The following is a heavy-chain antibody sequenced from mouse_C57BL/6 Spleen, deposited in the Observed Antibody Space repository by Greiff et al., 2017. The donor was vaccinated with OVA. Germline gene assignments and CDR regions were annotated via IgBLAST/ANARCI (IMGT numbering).Heavy chain of an antibody. CDR2: INPNNGGT. V-gene: IGHV1-26*01. J-gene: IGHJ1*03. CDR1: GYTFTDYY. Sequence: VQLQQSGPELVKPGASVKISCKASGYTFTDYYMNWVKQSHGKSLEWIGDINPNNGGTSYNQKFKGKATLTVDKSSSTAYMELRSLTSEDSAVYYCAREPTITTVGATRRYFDVWGTGTTVTVSS. CDR3: AREPTITTVGATRRYFDV. D-gene: IGHD1-1*01.